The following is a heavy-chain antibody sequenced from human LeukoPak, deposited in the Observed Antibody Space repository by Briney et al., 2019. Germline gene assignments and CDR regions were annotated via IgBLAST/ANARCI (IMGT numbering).Heavy chain of an antibody. Sequence: ASVKVSCKASGYTFTSYGISWVRQAPGQGLEWMGWINPNSGGTNYAQKFQGRVTMTRDTSISTAYMELSRLRSDDTAVYYCAREGNIRFLEWLLFNNWFDPWGQGTLVTVSS. CDR1: GYTFTSYG. D-gene: IGHD3-3*01. V-gene: IGHV1-2*02. J-gene: IGHJ5*02. CDR2: INPNSGGT. CDR3: AREGNIRFLEWLLFNNWFDP.